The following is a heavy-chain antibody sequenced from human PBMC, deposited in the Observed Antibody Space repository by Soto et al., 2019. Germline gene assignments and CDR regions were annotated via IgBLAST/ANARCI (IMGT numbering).Heavy chain of an antibody. CDR3: ADGGEWAFNFVY. J-gene: IGHJ4*02. D-gene: IGHD3-10*01. Sequence: GGSLRLSCAVSGFTFSTYAMSWVRQAPGEGLEWVSGISVSGANTYYADSVKGRFTISRDNSKNTLYLQMNNLRAEDTAVYYCADGGEWAFNFVYWGQGTQVTVSS. CDR2: ISVSGANT. CDR1: GFTFSTYA. V-gene: IGHV3-23*01.